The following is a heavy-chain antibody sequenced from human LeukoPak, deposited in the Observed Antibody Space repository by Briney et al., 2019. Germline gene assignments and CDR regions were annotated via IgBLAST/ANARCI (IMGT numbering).Heavy chain of an antibody. J-gene: IGHJ4*02. CDR3: ARDHLDIVPTIYSF. CDR1: GYTFITYG. V-gene: IGHV1-18*01. D-gene: IGHD5-12*01. CDR2: ISPHNGNT. Sequence: ASVKVSCKASGYTFITYGITWVRQAHGQGLEWLGWISPHNGNTNFAQKFQGRVTLTTDTSANTAYLELRSLRSDDTALYYCARDHLDIVPTIYSFWGQGTLVTVSS.